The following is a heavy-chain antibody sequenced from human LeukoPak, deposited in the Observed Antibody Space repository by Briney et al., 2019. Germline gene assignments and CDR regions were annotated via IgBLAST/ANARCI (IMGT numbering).Heavy chain of an antibody. CDR2: ISDDGSNK. V-gene: IGHV3-30*03. Sequence: PGGSLRLSCAASGFMFSSYWMSWVRQAPGKGLEWVAVISDDGSNKYYAESVKGQFTISRDNSKNTLYLQMNSLRAEDTAVYYCARAFSTTAFDYWGQGTLVTVSS. CDR3: ARAFSTTAFDY. J-gene: IGHJ4*02. CDR1: GFMFSSYW. D-gene: IGHD4-17*01.